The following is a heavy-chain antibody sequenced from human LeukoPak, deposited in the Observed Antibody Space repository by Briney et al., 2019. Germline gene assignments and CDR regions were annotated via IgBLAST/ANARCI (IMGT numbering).Heavy chain of an antibody. J-gene: IGHJ5*02. Sequence: PGGSLRLSCAASGFTFSSYGMHWVRQAPGKGLEWVAFIRYDGSNKYYADSVKGRFTISRDNSKNTLYLQMNSLRAEDTAVYYCARGRHGYNYYWFDPWGQGTLVTVSS. CDR1: GFTFSSYG. CDR2: IRYDGSNK. D-gene: IGHD5-24*01. CDR3: ARGRHGYNYYWFDP. V-gene: IGHV3-30*02.